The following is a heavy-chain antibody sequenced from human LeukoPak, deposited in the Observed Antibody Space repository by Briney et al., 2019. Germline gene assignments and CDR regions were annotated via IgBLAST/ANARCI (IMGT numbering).Heavy chain of an antibody. CDR1: GGSISSSNHY. J-gene: IGHJ5*02. D-gene: IGHD3-10*01. CDR2: IYYSGST. Sequence: PSETLSLTCTVSGGSISSSNHYWGWIRQPPGKGLEWIGHIYYSGSTYHNPSLKSRVAISVDTSRNQFSLKLSSVTAADTAVYYCARGHYGSGRSWFDPWGQGTMVTVSS. CDR3: ARGHYGSGRSWFDP. V-gene: IGHV4-39*01.